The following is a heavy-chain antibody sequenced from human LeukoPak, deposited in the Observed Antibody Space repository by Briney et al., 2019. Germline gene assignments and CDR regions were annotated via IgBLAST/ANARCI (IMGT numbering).Heavy chain of an antibody. Sequence: GGSLRLSCAASGFTFSSYAMHWVRQAPGKGLEYVSAISSNGGSTYYANSVKGRFTISRDNSKNTLYLQMGSLRAEDMAVYYCARPDFWSGYYDYWGQGTLVTVSS. V-gene: IGHV3-64*01. J-gene: IGHJ4*02. D-gene: IGHD3-3*01. CDR2: ISSNGGST. CDR1: GFTFSSYA. CDR3: ARPDFWSGYYDY.